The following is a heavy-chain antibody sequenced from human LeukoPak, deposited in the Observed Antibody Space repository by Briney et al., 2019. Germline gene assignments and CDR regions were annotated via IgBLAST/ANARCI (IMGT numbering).Heavy chain of an antibody. CDR1: GFIFSSYN. J-gene: IGHJ6*03. V-gene: IGHV3-48*01. Sequence: PGGSLRLSCAASGFIFSSYNMNWVRQAPGKGLECVSYISSSSSTIYYADSVKGRITISRDNVKNSLNLHMTSLRAEDTAVYYCAREDSSSWYGWGGYYYYMDVWGKGTTVTISS. CDR2: ISSSSSTI. D-gene: IGHD6-13*01. CDR3: AREDSSSWYGWGGYYYYMDV.